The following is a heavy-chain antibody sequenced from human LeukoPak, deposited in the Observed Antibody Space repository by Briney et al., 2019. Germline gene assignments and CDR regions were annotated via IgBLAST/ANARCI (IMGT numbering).Heavy chain of an antibody. D-gene: IGHD3-22*01. J-gene: IGHJ4*02. Sequence: GASVKVSCKASGYTFTSYGISWVRQAPGQGLEWMGWISAYNGNTNYAQKLQGRVTMTTDTSTSTAYMELRSLRSDDTAVYYCARDPPYYDSSGYPPGWGQGTLVTVSS. CDR2: ISAYNGNT. CDR3: ARDPPYYDSSGYPPG. V-gene: IGHV1-18*01. CDR1: GYTFTSYG.